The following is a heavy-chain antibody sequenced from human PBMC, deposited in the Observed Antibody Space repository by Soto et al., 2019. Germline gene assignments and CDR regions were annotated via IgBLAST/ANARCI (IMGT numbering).Heavy chain of an antibody. V-gene: IGHV3-74*01. J-gene: IGHJ4*02. Sequence: GESLRLSCAASECPFSSYWMHWVRQPPGKGLVWVSRINPGGSSTGLADSVKRLITISKDYAKNTPDLQINSLSAEAKAWYYPVSPGRRDGYKFDSWGQGTMVTVSS. CDR3: VSPGRRDGYKFDS. D-gene: IGHD5-12*01. CDR2: INPGGSST. CDR1: ECPFSSYW.